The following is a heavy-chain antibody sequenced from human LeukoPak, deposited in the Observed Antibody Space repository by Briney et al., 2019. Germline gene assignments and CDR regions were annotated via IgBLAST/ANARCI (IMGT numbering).Heavy chain of an antibody. CDR2: ISPTGSTT. J-gene: IGHJ4*02. D-gene: IGHD6-13*01. CDR3: ARVRYSPDY. Sequence: GGSLRLSCTASGFSFSGHWMHWARQLPGKGLVWVSRISPTGSTTSYADSVKGRFTVSRDNAKNTLYLQVNNLRAEDTAVYYCARVRYSPDYWGQGTLVTVSS. CDR1: GFSFSGHW. V-gene: IGHV3-74*01.